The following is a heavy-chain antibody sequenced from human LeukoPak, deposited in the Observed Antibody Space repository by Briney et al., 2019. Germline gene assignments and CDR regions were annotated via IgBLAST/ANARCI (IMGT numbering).Heavy chain of an antibody. CDR2: SYYSGST. V-gene: IGHV4-31*03. Sequence: PSETLSLTCTVSGVSISSGGYYWSWIRQHPEKGLEYIGYSYYSGSTHYNPSLKSRVTISEDASKNQFSLKLNSVTAADTAVYFCASSSDSAIDYWGQGTLVTVSS. CDR3: ASSSDSAIDY. D-gene: IGHD2-21*02. CDR1: GVSISSGGYY. J-gene: IGHJ4*02.